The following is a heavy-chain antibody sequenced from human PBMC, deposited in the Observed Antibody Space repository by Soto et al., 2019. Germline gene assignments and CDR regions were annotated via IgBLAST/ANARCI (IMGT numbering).Heavy chain of an antibody. CDR1: GYSFTSYW. CDR2: IYPGDSDT. J-gene: IGHJ6*02. V-gene: IGHV5-51*01. D-gene: IGHD3-10*01. Sequence: GESLKISCKGSGYSFTSYWIGWVRQMPGKGLEWMGIIYPGDSDTRYSPSFQGHVTISADKSISTAYLQWSSLKASDTAMYYCASSYGSGDRYYYGMDVWGQGTTVTVSS. CDR3: ASSYGSGDRYYYGMDV.